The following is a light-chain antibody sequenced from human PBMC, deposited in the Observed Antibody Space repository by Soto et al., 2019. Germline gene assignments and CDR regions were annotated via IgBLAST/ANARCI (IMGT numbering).Light chain of an antibody. Sequence: DIQMTQSPSSLSASVGDRVTITCQASQDISNSLNWYQQRPGKAPNXLIYDASNLETGVPSRFSGSASGTDFTLSISNLQPEDVATYYCQQSFRPHITFGQGTRLEIK. CDR3: QQSFRPHIT. J-gene: IGKJ5*01. CDR1: QDISNS. V-gene: IGKV1-33*01. CDR2: DAS.